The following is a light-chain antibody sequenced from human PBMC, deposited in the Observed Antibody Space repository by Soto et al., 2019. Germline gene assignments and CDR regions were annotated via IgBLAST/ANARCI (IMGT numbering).Light chain of an antibody. Sequence: DIVMTQSPDSLAVSLGERATINCKSSQSVLYSSNNKNYLAWYQQQPGQPPKLLIYWASTRESGVPDRVRGSGSGTDFTLTSSSLQAEDGAVYYWQQYYKPPLTFGQGTKVEIK. J-gene: IGKJ1*01. CDR1: QSVLYSSNNKNY. V-gene: IGKV4-1*01. CDR2: WAS. CDR3: QQYYKPPLT.